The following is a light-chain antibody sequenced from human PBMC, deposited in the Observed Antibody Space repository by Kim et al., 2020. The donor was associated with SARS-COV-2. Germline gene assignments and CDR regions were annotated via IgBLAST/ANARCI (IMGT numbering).Light chain of an antibody. V-gene: IGLV1-44*01. Sequence: VTISGSGSSSNIGSNTVNWYRQLPGTAPKLLIYSNHQRASGVPDRFSGSKSGTSASLAISGLQSEDEADYYCVAWDDSLNGPGWVFGGGTQLTVL. J-gene: IGLJ3*02. CDR3: VAWDDSLNGPGWV. CDR2: SNH. CDR1: SSNIGSNT.